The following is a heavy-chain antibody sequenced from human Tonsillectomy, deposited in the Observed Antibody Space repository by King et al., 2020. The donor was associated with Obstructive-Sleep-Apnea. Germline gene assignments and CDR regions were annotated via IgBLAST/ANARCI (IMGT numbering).Heavy chain of an antibody. CDR2: ISSSSTTI. D-gene: IGHD3-3*01. J-gene: IGHJ4*02. CDR1: GFTFSTYN. Sequence: VQLVESGGGLVQPGGSLRLSCAASGFTFSTYNMNWVRQSPGRGLEGVSYISSSSTTIHYADSVKGRFTISRDNAKNTLFLQMNSLTFEDTAVYYCVRGGLDWPALEYWGQGTLVTVSS. V-gene: IGHV3-48*04. CDR3: VRGGLDWPALEY.